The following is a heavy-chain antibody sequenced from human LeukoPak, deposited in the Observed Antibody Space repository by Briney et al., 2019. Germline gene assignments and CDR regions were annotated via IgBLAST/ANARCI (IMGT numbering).Heavy chain of an antibody. D-gene: IGHD3-22*01. Sequence: GGSLRLSCAASGFTFSSYGMSWVRQAPGKGLEWVSGINWNGGSTGYADSVKGRFTISRDNAKNSLYLQMNSLRAEDTALYYCARGDYDSSGYYYSSIDYWGQGTLVTVSS. J-gene: IGHJ4*02. CDR1: GFTFSSYG. CDR2: INWNGGST. CDR3: ARGDYDSSGYYYSSIDY. V-gene: IGHV3-20*04.